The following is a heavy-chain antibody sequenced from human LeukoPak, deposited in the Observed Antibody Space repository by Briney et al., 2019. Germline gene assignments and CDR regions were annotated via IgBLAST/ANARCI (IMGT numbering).Heavy chain of an antibody. V-gene: IGHV3-23*01. J-gene: IGHJ6*03. CDR1: GFTFSSYA. CDR2: ISGSGGSR. D-gene: IGHD3-3*01. CDR3: AKSREWYYYYMDV. Sequence: GGSLRLSCAASGFTFSSYAMSWVRQAPGKGLELVSAISGSGGSRYYADSVKGRFTISRDNSKNTLYLQMNSLSAEDTAVYYCAKSREWYYYYMDVWGKGTTVTVSS.